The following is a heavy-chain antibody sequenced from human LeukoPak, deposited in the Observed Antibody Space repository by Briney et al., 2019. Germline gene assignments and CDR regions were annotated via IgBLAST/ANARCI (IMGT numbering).Heavy chain of an antibody. J-gene: IGHJ4*02. Sequence: GGSLRLSCAASGFTFSSYEMNWVRQAPGKGLEWVSYISSSGSAIHYADSVKGRFTISRDNSKNTLYLQMNSLRVEDTAVYYCARATKVYYYDSSGSGPLDYWGQGTLVTVSS. D-gene: IGHD3-22*01. V-gene: IGHV3-48*03. CDR2: ISSSGSAI. CDR1: GFTFSSYE. CDR3: ARATKVYYYDSSGSGPLDY.